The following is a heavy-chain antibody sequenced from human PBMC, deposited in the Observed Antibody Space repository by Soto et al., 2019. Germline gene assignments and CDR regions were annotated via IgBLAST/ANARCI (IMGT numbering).Heavy chain of an antibody. CDR3: VKDGEADNGVWDYFDH. CDR1: GFTFRNYA. V-gene: IGHV3-23*01. CDR2: ISGGGDET. J-gene: IGHJ4*02. D-gene: IGHD3-16*01. Sequence: EVQLLESGGGLVQPGGSLRLSCAASGFTFRNYAMTWVRQAPGKGLEWVSGISGGGDETYNADSVKGRFIISRDNSKNTLYLQMNSVRAEDTAIYYCVKDGEADNGVWDYFDHWGQGTLITVSS.